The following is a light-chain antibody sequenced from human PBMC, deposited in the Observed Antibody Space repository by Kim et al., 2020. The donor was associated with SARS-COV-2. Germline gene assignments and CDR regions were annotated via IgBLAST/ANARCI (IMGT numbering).Light chain of an antibody. V-gene: IGLV3-25*03. Sequence: SPGQTARITCSGDALPKQYAYWYQQKPGQAPVLVIYKDSERHSGIPERFSGSSSGTTVTLTISGVQAEDEADYYCQSADSSGTYEVFGGGTQLTVL. CDR3: QSADSSGTYEV. J-gene: IGLJ3*02. CDR1: ALPKQY. CDR2: KDS.